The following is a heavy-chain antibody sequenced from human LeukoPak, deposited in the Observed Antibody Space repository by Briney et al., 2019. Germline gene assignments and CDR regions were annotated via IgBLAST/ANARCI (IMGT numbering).Heavy chain of an antibody. J-gene: IGHJ4*02. D-gene: IGHD3-9*01. CDR1: GFTFSNAW. CDR2: IKSKTDGGTT. Sequence: GGSLRLSCAASGFTFSNAWMSWVRQAPGKGLEWVGSIKSKTDGGTTDYAAPVKGRFTISRDDSKNTLYLQMNSLKTEDTAVYYCTTGGRRYFDWLNYWGQGTLVTVSS. V-gene: IGHV3-15*01. CDR3: TTGGRRYFDWLNY.